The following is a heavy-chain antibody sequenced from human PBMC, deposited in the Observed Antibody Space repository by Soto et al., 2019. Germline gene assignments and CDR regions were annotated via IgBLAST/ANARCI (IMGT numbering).Heavy chain of an antibody. Sequence: ASVKVSCKASGYTFTSYGISWVRQAPGQGLEWMGWISAYNGNTNYAQKLQGRVTMTTDTSTSTAYMELRSLRSDDTAVYYCARDAGANLVVVVAYKCFGYWRQLNLVTVSS. D-gene: IGHD2-15*01. CDR3: ARDAGANLVVVVAYKCFGY. J-gene: IGHJ4*02. V-gene: IGHV1-18*04. CDR1: GYTFTSYG. CDR2: ISAYNGNT.